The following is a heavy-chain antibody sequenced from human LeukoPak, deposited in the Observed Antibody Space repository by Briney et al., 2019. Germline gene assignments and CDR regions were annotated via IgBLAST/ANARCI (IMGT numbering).Heavy chain of an antibody. D-gene: IGHD2-21*02. Sequence: ASAKVSCKASGYTFTSYGFSWVRQAPGQGLEWMGWISANNGNTNYAQNLQGRVTMTTDTSTSTAYMELRSLRSDDTAVYYCARDELLGYGMDVWGQGTTVTVSS. J-gene: IGHJ6*02. CDR2: ISANNGNT. V-gene: IGHV1-18*01. CDR1: GYTFTSYG. CDR3: ARDELLGYGMDV.